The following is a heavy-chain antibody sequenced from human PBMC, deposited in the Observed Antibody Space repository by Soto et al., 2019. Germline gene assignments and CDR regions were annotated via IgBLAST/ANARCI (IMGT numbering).Heavy chain of an antibody. V-gene: IGHV2-70*11. D-gene: IGHD6-13*01. CDR2: IDWDDDK. CDR3: ARIRDRIAAAD. CDR1: RFSLSNSGMC. Sequence: TMAGTVARFSLSNSGMCVSWIRQPPGKALEWLARIDWDDDKYYSTSLKTRLTISKDTSKNQVVLTMTNMDPVDTATYYCARIRDRIAAADWGQGTLVTVSS. J-gene: IGHJ4*02.